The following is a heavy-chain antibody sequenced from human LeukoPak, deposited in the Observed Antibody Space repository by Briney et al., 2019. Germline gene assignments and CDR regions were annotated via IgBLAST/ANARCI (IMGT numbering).Heavy chain of an antibody. CDR2: ISGTGGRT. J-gene: IGHJ6*03. V-gene: IGHV3-23*01. Sequence: PGGSLRLSCAASGFTFSSQAMSWVRQAPGKGLECVSGISGTGGRTYYADSVKGRFTISRDNSKNTLYLQMNSLRVEDTAVYYCAKYCPKVEPPDYMDVWGTGTTVTISS. CDR3: AKYCPKVEPPDYMDV. D-gene: IGHD1-26*01. CDR1: GFTFSSQA.